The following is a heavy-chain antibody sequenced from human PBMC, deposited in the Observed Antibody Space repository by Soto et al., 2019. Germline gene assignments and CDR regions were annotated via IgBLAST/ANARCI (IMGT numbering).Heavy chain of an antibody. CDR2: IYPGDSDT. V-gene: IGHV5-51*01. D-gene: IGHD6-6*01. J-gene: IGHJ4*02. CDR3: ARHRSIATAMKV. Sequence: PGESLRISCKGSGGSFTKYWIGGGRQMPGKGLEWMGIIYPGDSDTRYSPSFQGQVTISADKSISTAYLQWSSLKASDTAMYYCARHRSIATAMKVWGQGTLVTVSS. CDR1: GGSFTKYW.